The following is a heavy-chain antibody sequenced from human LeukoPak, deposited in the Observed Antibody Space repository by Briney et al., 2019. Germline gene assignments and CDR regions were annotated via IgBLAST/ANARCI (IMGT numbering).Heavy chain of an antibody. CDR2: ISYDGSNK. CDR3: AINSGSYSFDY. J-gene: IGHJ4*02. Sequence: GGSLRLSCAASGFTFSSYGMHWVRQAPGKGLEWVAVISYDGSNKYYADSVKGRFTISRDNSKNTLYLQMNSLRAEDTAMYYCAINSGSYSFDYWGQGTLVTVSS. CDR1: GFTFSSYG. V-gene: IGHV3-30*03. D-gene: IGHD1-26*01.